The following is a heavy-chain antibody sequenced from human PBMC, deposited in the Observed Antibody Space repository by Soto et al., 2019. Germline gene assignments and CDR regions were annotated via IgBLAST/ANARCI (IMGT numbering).Heavy chain of an antibody. J-gene: IGHJ5*02. CDR2: ISAYNGNT. CDR1: GYTFTSYG. V-gene: IGHV1-18*01. Sequence: QVQLVQSGAEVKKPGASVKVSCKASGYTFTSYGISWVRQAPGQGLEWMGWISAYNGNTNYAQKLQGRVTMTTDTATSTAYVEGRSRRSDDRAVYYCASREDAGEDCSGGSCYVPGSDPWGQGTLVTVSS. D-gene: IGHD2-15*01. CDR3: ASREDAGEDCSGGSCYVPGSDP.